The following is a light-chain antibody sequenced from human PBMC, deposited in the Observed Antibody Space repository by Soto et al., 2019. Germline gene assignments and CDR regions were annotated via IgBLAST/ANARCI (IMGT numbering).Light chain of an antibody. Sequence: QSALTQPASVSGSPGQSITISCTGTSSDVGGSNYVSWYQQHPGKAPKLMIYDVSNRPSGVSNRFSGSKSGNTASLTISGLQGEDEADYYCSSYTSSSTLEVVFGGGTKLTVL. CDR2: DVS. J-gene: IGLJ2*01. CDR3: SSYTSSSTLEVV. CDR1: SSDVGGSNY. V-gene: IGLV2-14*01.